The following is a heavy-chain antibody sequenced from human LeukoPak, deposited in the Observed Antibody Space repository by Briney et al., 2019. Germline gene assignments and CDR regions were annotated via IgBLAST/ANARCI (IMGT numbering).Heavy chain of an antibody. Sequence: GASVKVSCKASGYTFTSYYMHWLRQAPEQGLEWMGIINPSGGSTSYAQKLQGRVTITRDTSTSTVYMELSSLRSEDTAVYYCARTQGDYDSSGEFDYWGQGTLVTVSS. CDR1: GYTFTSYY. CDR3: ARTQGDYDSSGEFDY. CDR2: INPSGGST. J-gene: IGHJ4*02. D-gene: IGHD3-22*01. V-gene: IGHV1-46*04.